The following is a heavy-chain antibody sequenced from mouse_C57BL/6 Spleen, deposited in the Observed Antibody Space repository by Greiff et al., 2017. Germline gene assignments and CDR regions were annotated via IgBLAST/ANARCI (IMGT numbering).Heavy chain of an antibody. CDR2: IDPENGDT. CDR1: GFNIKDDY. J-gene: IGHJ1*03. V-gene: IGHV14-4*01. Sequence: VQLQQSGAELVRPGVSVKLSCTASGFNIKDDYMHWVKQRPEQGLEWIGWIDPENGDTEYASKFQGKATITADTSSNTAYLQLSSLTSEDTAVYYCTLYYSNYQGYFDVWGTGTTVTVSS. D-gene: IGHD2-5*01. CDR3: TLYYSNYQGYFDV.